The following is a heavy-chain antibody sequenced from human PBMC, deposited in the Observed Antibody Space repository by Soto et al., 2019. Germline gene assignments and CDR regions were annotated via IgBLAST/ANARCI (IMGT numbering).Heavy chain of an antibody. CDR1: GGTFSSYA. D-gene: IGHD6-25*01. Sequence: QVQLVQSGAEVKKPGSSVTVSCKASGGTFSSYAISWVRQAPGQGLEWMGGIITIFGTANYAQKFQGRVTITADESTVTADMELSSLRSEDTAVYYWARDGSDRFYWFDPWGQGTLVTVSS. J-gene: IGHJ5*02. CDR2: IITIFGTA. CDR3: ARDGSDRFYWFDP. V-gene: IGHV1-69*01.